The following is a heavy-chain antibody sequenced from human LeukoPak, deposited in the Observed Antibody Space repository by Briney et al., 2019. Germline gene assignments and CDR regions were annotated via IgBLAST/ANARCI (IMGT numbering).Heavy chain of an antibody. CDR3: AKVPYYDFWSGYNRYFDY. J-gene: IGHJ4*02. Sequence: GGSLRLSCAASGFTFSTYAVSWVRQAPGKGLECVSAISDSGGSTYYANSVKGRFTISRDNSKNTLYLQMNSLRAEDTAIYYCAKVPYYDFWSGYNRYFDYWGQGTLVTVSS. V-gene: IGHV3-23*01. D-gene: IGHD3-3*01. CDR1: GFTFSTYA. CDR2: ISDSGGST.